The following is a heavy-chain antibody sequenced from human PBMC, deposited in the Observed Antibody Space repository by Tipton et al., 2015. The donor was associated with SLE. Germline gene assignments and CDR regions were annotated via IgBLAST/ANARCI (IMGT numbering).Heavy chain of an antibody. CDR1: GGSISSYY. Sequence: TLSLTCTVSGGSISSYYWSWIRQPPGKGLEWIGYIYYRGSTNYSPSLKSRVSMSVDRSKNQFSLKLSPVTAADTAMYYCARTLYYYDSSVYSRYFDIWGRGTLVTVSS. CDR3: ARTLYYYDSSVYSRYFDI. D-gene: IGHD3-22*01. CDR2: IYYRGST. V-gene: IGHV4-59*01. J-gene: IGHJ2*01.